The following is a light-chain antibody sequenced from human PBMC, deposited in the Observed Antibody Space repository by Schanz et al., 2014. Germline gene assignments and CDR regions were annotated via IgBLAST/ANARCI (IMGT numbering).Light chain of an antibody. V-gene: IGLV2-14*02. CDR3: SSYTSSTLVV. CDR1: SSDVGSYNL. CDR2: EGS. J-gene: IGLJ2*01. Sequence: QSALTQPASVSGSPGQSITISCTGTSSDVGSYNLVSWYQQHPGKAPKLMIYEGSKRPSGVSDRFSGSKSGNTASLTISGLQADDEADYYCSSYTSSTLVVFGGGTKLTVL.